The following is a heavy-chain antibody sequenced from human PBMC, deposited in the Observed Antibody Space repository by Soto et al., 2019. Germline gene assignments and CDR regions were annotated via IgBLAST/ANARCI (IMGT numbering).Heavy chain of an antibody. D-gene: IGHD4-17*01. CDR1: GYSISSYYY. CDR2: IYYSGST. J-gene: IGHJ5*02. Sequence: ASETLSLTCAVSGYSISSYYYWGWIRQPPGKGLEWIGSIYYSGSTYYNPSLKSRVTISVDTSKNQFSLKLSSVTAADTAVYYCARRPTMTTVTPKNWFDPWGQGTLVTVSS. CDR3: ARRPTMTTVTPKNWFDP. V-gene: IGHV4-38-2*01.